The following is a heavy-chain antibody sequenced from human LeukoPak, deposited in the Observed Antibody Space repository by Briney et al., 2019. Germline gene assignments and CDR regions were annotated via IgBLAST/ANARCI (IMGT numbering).Heavy chain of an antibody. Sequence: GESLKISCKASGYSFTSYWIGWVRHMPGKGLEWMEIIDPSDSETRYTPSFQGQVTISVDKSLTTAYLQWNSLKASDTAMYYCARQTAMGRSGDYWGQGTLVTVSS. D-gene: IGHD7-27*01. CDR3: ARQTAMGRSGDY. J-gene: IGHJ4*02. CDR2: IDPSDSET. CDR1: GYSFTSYW. V-gene: IGHV5-51*01.